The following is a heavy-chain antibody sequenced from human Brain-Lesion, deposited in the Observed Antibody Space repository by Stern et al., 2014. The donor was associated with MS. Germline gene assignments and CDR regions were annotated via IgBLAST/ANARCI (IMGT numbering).Heavy chain of an antibody. Sequence: QVQLQESGPGLVKPSQTLSLSCTVSGGSISSGGYYWSWIRQPAGKGLEWIGRIFNSGSTRYNPSLKSRVTISMDPANKPFSMRLNPMTAADTAVYYCARGRVVPGFQYYATDVWGQGTTVIVSS. D-gene: IGHD2-2*01. J-gene: IGHJ6*02. CDR2: IFNSGST. CDR1: GGSISSGGYY. CDR3: ARGRVVPGFQYYATDV. V-gene: IGHV4-61*02.